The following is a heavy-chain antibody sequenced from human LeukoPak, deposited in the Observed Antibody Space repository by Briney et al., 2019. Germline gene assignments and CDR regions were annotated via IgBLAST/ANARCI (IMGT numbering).Heavy chain of an antibody. D-gene: IGHD2-2*01. CDR2: VSSDGYTT. CDR1: GFTFSGDW. Sequence: GGSLRLSCAASGFTFSGDWMHWVRQAPGKGLVWVSHVSSDGYTTRYADSVKGRFTTSRDNAKNTLYLQMNSLRAEDTAVYYCVQAYRSSTSCYLWGQGTLVTVSS. CDR3: VQAYRSSTSCYL. V-gene: IGHV3-74*01. J-gene: IGHJ4*02.